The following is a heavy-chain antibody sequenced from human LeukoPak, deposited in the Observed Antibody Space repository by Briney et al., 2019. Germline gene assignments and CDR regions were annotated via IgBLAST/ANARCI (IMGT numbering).Heavy chain of an antibody. CDR3: VSFYETY. V-gene: IGHV3-74*01. CDR2: INSDGSWT. Sequence: PGGSLRLSCVASGNYWMHWVRQAPGKGLVWVSHINSDGSWTSYADSVKGRFTISKDNAKNTVYLQMNSLRAEDTAVYYCVSFYETYWGQGTLVTVSS. D-gene: IGHD2/OR15-2a*01. J-gene: IGHJ4*02. CDR1: GNYW.